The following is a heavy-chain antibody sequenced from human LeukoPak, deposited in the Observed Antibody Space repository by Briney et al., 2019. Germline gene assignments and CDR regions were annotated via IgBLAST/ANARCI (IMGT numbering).Heavy chain of an antibody. D-gene: IGHD6-19*01. CDR2: ISGSGGST. CDR3: AKDIAVAGTSGYFDY. CDR1: GLAFSSYA. J-gene: IGHJ4*02. V-gene: IGHV3-23*01. Sequence: GALRLSRAASGLAFSSYAMGWVRQAPGEGLEWVSAISGSGGSTYYADSVKGRFTISRDNSKNTLYLQMNSLRAEDTAVYYCAKDIAVAGTSGYFDYWGQGTLVTVSS.